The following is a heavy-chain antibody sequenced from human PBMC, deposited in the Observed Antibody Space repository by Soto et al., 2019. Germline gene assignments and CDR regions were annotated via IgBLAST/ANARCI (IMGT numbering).Heavy chain of an antibody. J-gene: IGHJ6*02. Sequence: QVQLQASGPGLVKPSQTLSLTCTVSGGSIKNSGYYWSWIRQHPEKGLEWIGYISYSGSTDYAPSLKSRVTMSVDTSKNQFSLNLTSVTAADTAVYYCGRDAVTKRDFYYYGMDVWGRGTTVTVSS. V-gene: IGHV4-31*03. CDR2: ISYSGST. CDR1: GGSIKNSGYY. CDR3: GRDAVTKRDFYYYGMDV. D-gene: IGHD4-4*01.